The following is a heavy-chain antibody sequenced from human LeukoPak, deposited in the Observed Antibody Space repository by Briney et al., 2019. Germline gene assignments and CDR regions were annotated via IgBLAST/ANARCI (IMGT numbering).Heavy chain of an antibody. V-gene: IGHV3-21*01. Sequence: GGSLGLSCAASGFTFSSYTMNWVRQAPGKGLEWVSSISGSSRHKYYADSVKGRFTISRDNAKNSLYLQMNSLRAEDTAVYYCARTANFAAGYYIDYWGQGTLVTVSS. D-gene: IGHD6-13*01. J-gene: IGHJ4*02. CDR3: ARTANFAAGYYIDY. CDR1: GFTFSSYT. CDR2: ISGSSRHK.